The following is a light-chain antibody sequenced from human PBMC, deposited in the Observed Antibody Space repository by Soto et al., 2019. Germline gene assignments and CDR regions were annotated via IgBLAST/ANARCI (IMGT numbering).Light chain of an antibody. CDR1: SSDLGGLNY. CDR2: KVD. Sequence: QSVLTQPASVSGSPGQSITIPCSGRSSDLGGLNYVSWYQQHPGKVPKLIIYKVDNRPSGISDRFSVSKSGNTASLTISGLQAEDEAHYYCSSYTTVPSPQWVFAGGTKVTVL. J-gene: IGLJ3*02. CDR3: SSYTTVPSPQWV. V-gene: IGLV2-14*01.